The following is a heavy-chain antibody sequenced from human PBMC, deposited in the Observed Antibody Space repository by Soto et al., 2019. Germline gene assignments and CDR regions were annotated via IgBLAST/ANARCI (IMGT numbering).Heavy chain of an antibody. CDR2: IKQDGSEK. D-gene: IGHD3-3*01. CDR1: GFTFSSYW. V-gene: IGHV3-7*01. J-gene: IGHJ4*02. CDR3: ARDGSLGVFDY. Sequence: PGGSLRLSCAASGFTFSSYWMSWVRQAPGKGLEWVANIKQDGSEKYYVDSVKGRFTISRDNAKNSLYLQMNSLRAEDTDVYYCARDGSLGVFDYWGQGTLVTVSS.